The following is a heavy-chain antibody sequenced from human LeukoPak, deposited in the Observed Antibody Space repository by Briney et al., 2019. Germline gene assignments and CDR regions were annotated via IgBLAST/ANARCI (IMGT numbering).Heavy chain of an antibody. CDR3: ARVGSAGAFDI. V-gene: IGHV3-30*04. D-gene: IGHD3-10*01. Sequence: GGSLRLSCAASGFTFSNYVMHWVRQAPGKGLEWVARISSDGSNKYYADSVKGRFTISRDNSKSTLYLQMDSLRSEDTAVYYCARVGSAGAFDIWGQGTMVTVSS. J-gene: IGHJ3*02. CDR2: ISSDGSNK. CDR1: GFTFSNYV.